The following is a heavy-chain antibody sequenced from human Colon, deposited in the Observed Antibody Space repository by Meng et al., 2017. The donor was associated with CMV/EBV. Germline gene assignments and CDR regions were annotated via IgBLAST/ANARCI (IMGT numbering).Heavy chain of an antibody. V-gene: IGHV4-31*03. D-gene: IGHD3-22*01. Sequence: SETLSLTCTVSGGSINTGGHYWSWVRQHPGKGLEWIGYIYESGATYYNPSLKSRVTITMDTPKNTVSLNLKSVTAADTAVYYCARGVTMITAGMDVWGQGTTVTVS. CDR1: GGSINTGGHY. J-gene: IGHJ6*02. CDR3: ARGVTMITAGMDV. CDR2: IYESGAT.